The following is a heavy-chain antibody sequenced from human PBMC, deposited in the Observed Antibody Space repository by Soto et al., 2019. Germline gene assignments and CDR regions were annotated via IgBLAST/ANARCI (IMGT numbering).Heavy chain of an antibody. J-gene: IGHJ5*02. CDR3: AREWFDP. CDR2: ISSSGSTI. Sequence: LRLSCAACRFIVSSYAISWVRQAPGKGLEWVSAISSSGSTIYYADSVKGRFTISRDNAKNSLYLQMNSLRAEDTAVYYSAREWFDPSGQGTLVTVSS. V-gene: IGHV3-11*01. CDR1: RFIVSSYA.